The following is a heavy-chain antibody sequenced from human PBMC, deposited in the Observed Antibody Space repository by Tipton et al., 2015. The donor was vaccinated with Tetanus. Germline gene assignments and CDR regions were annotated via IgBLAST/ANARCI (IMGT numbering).Heavy chain of an antibody. D-gene: IGHD3-3*01. V-gene: IGHV4-61*08. CDR1: GASLRGGDYH. CDR2: ISYSGRT. Sequence: TLSLTCSVSGASLRGGDYHWSWIRQPPGKGLEWLAYISYSGRTNSNYSLKSRITVSQDTSKNQFSLKLTSVTAADTAVYYCARANYEFPKKGPFDSWGRGTLVIVSS. CDR3: ARANYEFPKKGPFDS. J-gene: IGHJ4*02.